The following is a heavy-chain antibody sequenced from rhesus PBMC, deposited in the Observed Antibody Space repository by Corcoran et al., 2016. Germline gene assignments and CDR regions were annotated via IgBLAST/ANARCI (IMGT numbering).Heavy chain of an antibody. D-gene: IGHD6-25*01. J-gene: IGHJ4*01. CDR3: ARDVAAAGTGSPY. V-gene: IGHV4-169*02. CDR2: IYGSGSST. CDR1: GGSISSSY. Sequence: QLQLQESGPGLVKPSETLSVTCAVSGGSISSSYWSWIRQAPGKGLEWIGYIYGSGSSTNNNPSLKSRVTLSVGTSKNQLSLKLSSVTTADTAVYYCARDVAAAGTGSPYWGQGVLVTVSS.